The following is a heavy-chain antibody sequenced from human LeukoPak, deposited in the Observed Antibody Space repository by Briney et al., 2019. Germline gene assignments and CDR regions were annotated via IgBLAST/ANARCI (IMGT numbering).Heavy chain of an antibody. Sequence: PSETLSLTCTVSDGSISSYYWSWIRQPPGKGLEWIGYIYYSGSTNYNPSLKSRVTISVDTSKNQFSLKLSSVTAADTAVYYCARYEGVVLAAGNWFDPWGQGTLVTVSS. CDR1: DGSISSYY. CDR3: ARYEGVVLAAGNWFDP. CDR2: IYYSGST. J-gene: IGHJ5*02. D-gene: IGHD2-2*01. V-gene: IGHV4-59*08.